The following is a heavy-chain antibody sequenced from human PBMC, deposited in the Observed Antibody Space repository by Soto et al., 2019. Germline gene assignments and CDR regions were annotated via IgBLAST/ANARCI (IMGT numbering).Heavy chain of an antibody. CDR3: ARALGYQYQEDIVLVPAAISSYYYYGMDV. V-gene: IGHV1-3*01. CDR1: GYTLTRYS. Sequence: GASVKVSCQASGYTLTRYSLHWVRQAPGKRGEWVGWIHAGKGSTKYSQKFQGRVTITRDTSASTAYMELSSLRSEDTAVYYCARALGYQYQEDIVLVPAAISSYYYYGMDVWGKGTTVTVSS. J-gene: IGHJ6*04. CDR2: IHAGKGST. D-gene: IGHD2-2*02.